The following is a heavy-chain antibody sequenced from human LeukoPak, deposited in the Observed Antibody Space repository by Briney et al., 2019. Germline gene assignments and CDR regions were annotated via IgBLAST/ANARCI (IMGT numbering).Heavy chain of an antibody. CDR3: ASGRVDYYGSGPLGY. J-gene: IGHJ4*02. D-gene: IGHD3-10*01. CDR2: IYYSGST. Sequence: SETLSLTCTVSGGSISSYYWSWIRQPPGKGLEWIGYIYYSGSTNYNPSLKSRVTISVDTSKNQFSLKLSSVTAADTAVYYCASGRVDYYGSGPLGYWGQGTLVTVSS. V-gene: IGHV4-59*01. CDR1: GGSISSYY.